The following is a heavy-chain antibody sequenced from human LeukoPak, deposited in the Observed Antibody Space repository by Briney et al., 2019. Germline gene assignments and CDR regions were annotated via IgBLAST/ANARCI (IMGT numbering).Heavy chain of an antibody. CDR3: AKHKENYGDSCLDDY. CDR2: ISSSSSYI. V-gene: IGHV3-21*01. J-gene: IGHJ4*02. Sequence: GGSLRLSCAASGFTFSSYSMNWVRQAPGKGLEWVSSISSSSSYIYYADSVKGRFTISRDNAKNSLYLQMNSLRAEDMAVYYCAKHKENYGDSCLDDYWGQGTLVTVSS. D-gene: IGHD4-17*01. CDR1: GFTFSSYS.